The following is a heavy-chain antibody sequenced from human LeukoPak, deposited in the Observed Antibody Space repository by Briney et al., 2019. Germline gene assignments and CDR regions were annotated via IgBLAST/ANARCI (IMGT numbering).Heavy chain of an antibody. CDR3: ARQARGYSGYDYYFDY. CDR2: IYYSGST. Sequence: SETLSLTCTVSGGSISSSSYYWGWIRQPPGKGLEWIGSIYYSGSTYYNPSLKSRVTISVDTSKNQFSLKLSSVTAADTAVYYCARQARGYSGYDYYFDYWGQGTLVTVSS. D-gene: IGHD5-12*01. V-gene: IGHV4-39*01. CDR1: GGSISSSSYY. J-gene: IGHJ4*02.